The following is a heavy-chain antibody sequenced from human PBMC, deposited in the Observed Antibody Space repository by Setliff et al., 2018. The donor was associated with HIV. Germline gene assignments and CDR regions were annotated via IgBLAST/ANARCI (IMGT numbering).Heavy chain of an antibody. D-gene: IGHD3-22*01. Sequence: SETLSLTCAVSGYSISSGYYWGWIRQPPGKGLEWIGSMYHSGSTYHNPSLKSRVTISVDTSKNQFSLKLSYVTAADTAVYYCARDMTYYFDSSGSFGWFDPWGQGTLVTVSS. CDR2: MYHSGST. CDR1: GYSISSGYY. J-gene: IGHJ5*02. CDR3: ARDMTYYFDSSGSFGWFDP. V-gene: IGHV4-38-2*02.